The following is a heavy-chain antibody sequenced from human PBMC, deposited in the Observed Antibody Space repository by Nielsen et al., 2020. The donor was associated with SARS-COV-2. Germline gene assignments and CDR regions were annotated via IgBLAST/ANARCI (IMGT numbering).Heavy chain of an antibody. J-gene: IGHJ6*02. CDR1: GGSFSGYY. CDR2: INHSGST. Sequence: SETLSLTRAVYGGSFSGYYWSWIRQPPGKGLEWIGEINHSGSTNYNPSLKSRVTISVDTSKNQFSLKLSSVTAADTAVYYCARARAAGAYYYYGMDVWGQGTTVTVSS. V-gene: IGHV4-34*01. CDR3: ARARAAGAYYYYGMDV. D-gene: IGHD6-13*01.